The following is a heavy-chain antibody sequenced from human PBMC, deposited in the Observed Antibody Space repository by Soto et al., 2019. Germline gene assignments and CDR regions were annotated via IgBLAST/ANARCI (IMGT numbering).Heavy chain of an antibody. D-gene: IGHD6-6*01. CDR3: AADSWTDSSSPDWYYYYGMDV. CDR1: GFTFTSSA. Sequence: GASVKVSCKASGFTFTSSAVQWVRQARGQRLEWIGWIVVGSGNTNYAQKFQERVTITRDMSTSTAYMELSSLRSEDTAVYYCAADSWTDSSSPDWYYYYGMDVWGQGTTVTVSS. J-gene: IGHJ6*02. CDR2: IVVGSGNT. V-gene: IGHV1-58*01.